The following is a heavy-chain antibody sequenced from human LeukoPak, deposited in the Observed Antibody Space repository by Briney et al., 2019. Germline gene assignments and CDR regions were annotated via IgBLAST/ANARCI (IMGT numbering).Heavy chain of an antibody. V-gene: IGHV4-34*01. Sequence: SETLSLTCAVYGGSFSGYYWSWIRQPPGKGLEWIGEINHSESTNYNPSLKSRVTISVDTSKNQFSLKLSSVTAADTAVYYCARVLAAPNWFDPWGQGTLVTVSS. CDR2: INHSEST. D-gene: IGHD3-3*02. CDR3: ARVLAAPNWFDP. J-gene: IGHJ5*02. CDR1: GGSFSGYY.